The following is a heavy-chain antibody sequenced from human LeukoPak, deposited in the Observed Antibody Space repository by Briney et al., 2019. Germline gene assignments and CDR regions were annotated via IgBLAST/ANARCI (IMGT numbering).Heavy chain of an antibody. CDR2: IYSDGNTT. V-gene: IGHV3-74*01. CDR1: GFTFSNYW. CDR3: ARDQGSTSRGIDY. Sequence: QPGGSLGLSCAGSGFTFSNYWMHWVRQAPGKGLVWVSRIYSDGNTTNYADSVKGRFTISRDNAKNTLYLQMNSLRAEDTAVYYCARDQGSTSRGIDYWGQGTLVTVSS. J-gene: IGHJ4*02. D-gene: IGHD2-2*01.